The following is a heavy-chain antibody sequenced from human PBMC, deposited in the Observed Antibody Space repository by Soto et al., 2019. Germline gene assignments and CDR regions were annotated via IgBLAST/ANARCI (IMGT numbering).Heavy chain of an antibody. Sequence: ASVKVSCKASGGTFRSFGISWVRQAPGQGLERMGGIIPVFGRPNYAQRLRGRRTITADEATNTGYMELIDLRSEDTAVYYCAREGSGYNLWGQGTQVTVSS. CDR2: IIPVFGRP. J-gene: IGHJ1*01. CDR1: GGTFRSFG. D-gene: IGHD5-12*01. V-gene: IGHV1-69*13. CDR3: AREGSGYNL.